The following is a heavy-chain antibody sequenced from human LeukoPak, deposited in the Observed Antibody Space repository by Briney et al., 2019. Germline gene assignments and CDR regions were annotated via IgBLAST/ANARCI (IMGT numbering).Heavy chain of an antibody. D-gene: IGHD1-1*01. V-gene: IGHV3-30*02. J-gene: IGHJ4*02. CDR3: ARDWKGDYFDY. CDR2: IRSDGSDK. Sequence: GGSLRLSCVASGFTFSNYGMHWVRQAPGKGLEWVAFIRSDGSDKYYADSVKGRFTISRDSSKNTLYLQMNSLRAEDTAVYYCARDWKGDYFDYWGQGTLVTVSS. CDR1: GFTFSNYG.